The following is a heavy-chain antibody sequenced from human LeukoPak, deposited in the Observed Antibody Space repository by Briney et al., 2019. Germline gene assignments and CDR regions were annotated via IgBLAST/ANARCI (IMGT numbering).Heavy chain of an antibody. CDR1: GFTFSSYW. CDR2: INTDGTTT. D-gene: IGHD3-22*01. Sequence: PGGSLRLSCTASGFTFSSYWMHWVRQVPGKGLVWVSRINTDGTTTTYADSVKGRFTISRDNAKNTLYLQMNSLRAEGTAVYYCAREVVDSSASYYDYWGQGTLVTVSS. V-gene: IGHV3-74*01. CDR3: AREVVDSSASYYDY. J-gene: IGHJ4*02.